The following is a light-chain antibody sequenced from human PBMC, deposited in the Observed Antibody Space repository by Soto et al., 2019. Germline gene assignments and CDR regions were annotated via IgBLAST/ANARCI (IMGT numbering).Light chain of an antibody. CDR3: LQYYSWPWT. CDR2: GAF. J-gene: IGKJ1*01. V-gene: IGKV1-6*01. CDR1: QDVRNN. Sequence: AIQLTQSPSSLSASSCDTLTITCRASQDVRNNVGWYQQKPGQAPRFLIYGAFTIATGIPARFSGSGYGTEFTLTISSLLPEDFAVYFCLQYYSWPWTFGQGTKVDIK.